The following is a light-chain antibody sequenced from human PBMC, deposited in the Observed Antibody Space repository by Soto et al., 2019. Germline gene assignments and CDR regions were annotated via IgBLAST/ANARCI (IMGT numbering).Light chain of an antibody. V-gene: IGLV2-11*01. CDR2: DVS. CDR1: SSDIGGYNY. J-gene: IGLJ2*01. Sequence: QSVLTQPRSVSGSPGQSVTISCTGTSSDIGGYNYVSWYQQHPGKAPKLMIHDVSERQSGVPDRFSGSKSGNTASLTISGIQADDEAGYYCCSYSGTSHVVFGGGTKLTVL. CDR3: CSYSGTSHVV.